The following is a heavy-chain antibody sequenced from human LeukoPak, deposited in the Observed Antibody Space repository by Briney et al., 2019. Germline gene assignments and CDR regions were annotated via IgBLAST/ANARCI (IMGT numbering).Heavy chain of an antibody. J-gene: IGHJ4*02. V-gene: IGHV7-4-1*02. CDR1: GYTFTSYA. Sequence: GASVKVSCKASGYTFTSYAMNWVRQAPGQGLEWMGWINTNTGNPTYAQGFTGRFVFSLDTSVSTAYLQISSLKAEDTAVYYCARAGAAYYDFWSGYYLGDYWGQGTLVTVSS. CDR3: ARAGAAYYDFWSGYYLGDY. CDR2: INTNTGNP. D-gene: IGHD3-3*01.